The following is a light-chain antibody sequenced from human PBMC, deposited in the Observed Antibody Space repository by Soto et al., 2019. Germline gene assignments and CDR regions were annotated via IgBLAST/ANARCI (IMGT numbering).Light chain of an antibody. Sequence: SYELTQPPSVSVAPGQTARIPCGGNNIGSKSVHWYQQRPGQAPVLVVYDDRDRPSGIPERFSGSNSGNTATLTISRFEAGDEADYYCQVWDKSSDDVVFGGGPQLTVL. CDR1: NIGSKS. J-gene: IGLJ2*01. CDR2: DDR. V-gene: IGLV3-21*02. CDR3: QVWDKSSDDVV.